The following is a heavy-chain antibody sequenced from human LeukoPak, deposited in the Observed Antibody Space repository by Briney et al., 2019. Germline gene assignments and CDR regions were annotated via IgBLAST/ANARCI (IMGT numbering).Heavy chain of an antibody. V-gene: IGHV1-69*05. CDR3: ARPYDTSSGWTRFFDY. CDR2: IIPIFGTA. D-gene: IGHD6-19*01. CDR1: GGTFSSYA. Sequence: SVKVSCKASGGTFSSYAISWVRQAPGQGLEWMGRIIPIFGTANYAQKFQGRVTITTDESTSTAYMELSSLRSEDTAVYYCARPYDTSSGWTRFFDYWGQGTLVTVSS. J-gene: IGHJ4*02.